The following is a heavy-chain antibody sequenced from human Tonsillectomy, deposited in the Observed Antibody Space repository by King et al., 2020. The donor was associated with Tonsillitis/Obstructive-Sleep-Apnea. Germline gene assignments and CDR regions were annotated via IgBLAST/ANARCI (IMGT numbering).Heavy chain of an antibody. D-gene: IGHD3-10*01. CDR3: AHRPRGGGSGSYWYFDF. Sequence: TLKESGPTLVKPPQTLTLTCTFSGFSLSASGVAVGWIRQPPGKALEWLALIYWDDDKRYSPSLKSRLTITKDTSKNQVVLTMTNMDPVDTATYYCAHRPRGGGSGSYWYFDFWGQGTLVTVSS. CDR1: GFSLSASGVA. CDR2: IYWDDDK. V-gene: IGHV2-5*02. J-gene: IGHJ4*02.